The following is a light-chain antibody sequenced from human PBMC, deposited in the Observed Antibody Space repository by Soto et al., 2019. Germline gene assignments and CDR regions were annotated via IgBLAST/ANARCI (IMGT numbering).Light chain of an antibody. V-gene: IGLV1-44*01. J-gene: IGLJ3*02. CDR3: AAWDDSLNGGV. Sequence: QSVLTQPPSASGTPGQRVTISCPGSSSNIGSNTVNWYQQLPGTAPKLLIYSNNQRPSGVPDRFSGSKSGTSASLAISGLQAEDEADYYWAAWDDSLNGGVFGGGTKVTVL. CDR1: SSNIGSNT. CDR2: SNN.